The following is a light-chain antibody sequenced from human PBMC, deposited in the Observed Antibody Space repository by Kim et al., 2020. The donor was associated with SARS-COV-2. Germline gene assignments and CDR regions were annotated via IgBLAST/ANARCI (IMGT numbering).Light chain of an antibody. V-gene: IGLV3-1*01. CDR1: KLGDKY. CDR2: QDS. J-gene: IGLJ2*01. CDR3: QAWDSSTVV. Sequence: EAPGQTASITCSGDKLGDKYACWYQQRPGQSPVLVIYQDSKRPSGIPERFSGSNSGNTATLTISGTQAMDEADYYCQAWDSSTVVFGGGTQLTVL.